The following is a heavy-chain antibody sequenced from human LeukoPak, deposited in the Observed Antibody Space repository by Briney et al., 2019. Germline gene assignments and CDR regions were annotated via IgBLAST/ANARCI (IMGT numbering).Heavy chain of an antibody. CDR3: ARGGYYYDSSGYQGY. CDR1: GFTFSRLA. V-gene: IGHV3-23*01. D-gene: IGHD3-22*01. J-gene: IGHJ4*02. Sequence: GGSLRHSCAASGFTFSRLAMTWVRQAPGKGLEWVSTISASGLYYADAVRGRFTISRDNSRNTLSLQMDSLRAEDTAVYYCARGGYYYDSSGYQGYWGQGTLVTVSS. CDR2: ISASGL.